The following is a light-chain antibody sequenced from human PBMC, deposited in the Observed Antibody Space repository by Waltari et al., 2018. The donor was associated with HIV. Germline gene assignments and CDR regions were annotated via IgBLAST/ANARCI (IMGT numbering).Light chain of an antibody. CDR1: DSDFGLYNF. CDR2: DVD. J-gene: IGLJ3*02. Sequence: SAVTQPASVSGLPGQSLTISCTGDDSDFGLYNFVHRYHQHPRKLPRLIVYDVDSRVSGISTRFAGSKSGHTASLSISGLRAEDEADYYCAFFTDDNTLLFGGGTKVTVL. CDR3: AFFTDDNTLL. V-gene: IGLV2-14*03.